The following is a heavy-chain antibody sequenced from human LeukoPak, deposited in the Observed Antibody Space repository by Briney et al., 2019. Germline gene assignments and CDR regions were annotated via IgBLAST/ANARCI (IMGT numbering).Heavy chain of an antibody. CDR3: AMEYEYCSGGSCFAFDI. J-gene: IGHJ3*02. D-gene: IGHD2-15*01. CDR2: IYYSGST. Sequence: SETLSLTCTVSGSSISSYYWSWIRQPPGKGLEWIGYIYYSGSTNYNPSLKSRVTISVDTSKNQFSLKLSSVTAADTAVYYCAMEYEYCSGGSCFAFDIWGQGTMVTVSS. CDR1: GSSISSYY. V-gene: IGHV4-59*01.